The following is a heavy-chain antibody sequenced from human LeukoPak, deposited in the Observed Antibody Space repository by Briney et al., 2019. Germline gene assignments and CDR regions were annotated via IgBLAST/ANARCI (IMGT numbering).Heavy chain of an antibody. D-gene: IGHD1-26*01. CDR2: ISCSGGST. V-gene: IGHV3-23*01. Sequence: PGWSLTLSRPASGCIFSHYAMRWVRQAPGKGLEAVSAISCSGGSTYYADSVKGRLTISRDNSKNTLYLQMNSLRAEVTAVYYCAKDLVYSGSYLDYFDYWGQGSLVTVSS. CDR1: GCIFSHYA. J-gene: IGHJ4*02. CDR3: AKDLVYSGSYLDYFDY.